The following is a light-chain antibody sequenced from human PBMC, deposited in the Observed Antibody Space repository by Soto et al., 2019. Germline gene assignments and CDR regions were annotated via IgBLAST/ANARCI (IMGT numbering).Light chain of an antibody. CDR1: QSISSW. J-gene: IGKJ1*01. V-gene: IGKV1-5*03. CDR2: KAS. Sequence: IQMTQSLSTLSASMGGRVTITCRASQSISSWVAWYQQKPGKAPKLLIYKASSLESGVPSRFSGSGSGTEFTLTISSLQPDDFATYYCQQYNSYSTWTFGQGSKVDI. CDR3: QQYNSYSTWT.